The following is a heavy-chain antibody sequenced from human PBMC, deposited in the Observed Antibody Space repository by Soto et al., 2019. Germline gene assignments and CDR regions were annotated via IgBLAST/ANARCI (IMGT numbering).Heavy chain of an antibody. D-gene: IGHD5-12*01. V-gene: IGHV1-69*13. CDR3: ARDRPILATIDYYYYGMDV. CDR1: GGTFSSYA. J-gene: IGHJ6*02. Sequence: GASVKVSCKASGGTFSSYAISWVRQAPGQGLEWMGGIIPIFGTANYAQKFQGRVTITADESTSTAYMELSSLRSEDTAVYYCARDRPILATIDYYYYGMDVWGQGTTVTVSS. CDR2: IIPIFGTA.